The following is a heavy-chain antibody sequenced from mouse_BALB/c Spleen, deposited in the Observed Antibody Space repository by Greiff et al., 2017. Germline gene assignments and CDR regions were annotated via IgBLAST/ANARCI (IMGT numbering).Heavy chain of an antibody. V-gene: IGHV5-9-3*01. CDR1: GFTFSSYA. CDR2: ISSGGSYT. J-gene: IGHJ3*01. CDR3: ARQRRAY. Sequence: DVKLQESGGGLVKPGGSLKLSCAASGFTFSSYAMSWVRQTPEKRLEWVATISSGGSYTYYPDSVKGRFTISRDNAKNTLYLQMSSLRSEDTAMYYCARQRRAYWGQGTLVTVSA.